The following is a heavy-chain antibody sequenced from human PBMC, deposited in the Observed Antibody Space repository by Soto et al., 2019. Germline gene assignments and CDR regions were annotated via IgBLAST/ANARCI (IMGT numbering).Heavy chain of an antibody. Sequence: EGSLRLSCXASGFTFSSYAMHWVRQAPGKGLEWVAVISYDGSNKYYADSVKGRFTISRDNSKNTLYLQMNSLRAEDTAVYYCARAKLRYFDWLPNYYYYGMDVWGQGTTVTVSS. V-gene: IGHV3-30-3*01. CDR1: GFTFSSYA. CDR2: ISYDGSNK. CDR3: ARAKLRYFDWLPNYYYYGMDV. D-gene: IGHD3-9*01. J-gene: IGHJ6*02.